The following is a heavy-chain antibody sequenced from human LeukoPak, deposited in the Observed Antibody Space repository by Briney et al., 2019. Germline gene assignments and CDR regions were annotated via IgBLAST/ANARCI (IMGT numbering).Heavy chain of an antibody. CDR3: ANLKGPRIAVAGTPLYYFDY. V-gene: IGHV3-23*01. CDR2: ISGSGGST. CDR1: GFTFSSYA. J-gene: IGHJ4*02. D-gene: IGHD6-19*01. Sequence: QTGGSLRLSCAASGFTFSSYAMSWVRQAPGKGLEWVSAISGSGGSTYYADSVEGRFTISRDNSKNTLYLQMNSLRAEDTAVYYCANLKGPRIAVAGTPLYYFDYWGQGTLVTVSS.